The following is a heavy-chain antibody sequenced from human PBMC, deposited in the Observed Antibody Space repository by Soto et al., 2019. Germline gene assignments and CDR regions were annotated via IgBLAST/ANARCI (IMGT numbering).Heavy chain of an antibody. CDR2: IGTIGDT. J-gene: IGHJ4*02. CDR1: GFTFRSFD. Sequence: EVQLVESGGGLVQPGGSLRLTCAASGFTFRSFDFHWVRQATGKGLEWDATIGTIGDTYYPVSVKGRFTVSRENANSSVSLQMDSLRVGDTAVYFCVRGQEVGAHFFDSWGQGTPVTVSS. CDR3: VRGQEVGAHFFDS. D-gene: IGHD2-15*01. V-gene: IGHV3-13*01.